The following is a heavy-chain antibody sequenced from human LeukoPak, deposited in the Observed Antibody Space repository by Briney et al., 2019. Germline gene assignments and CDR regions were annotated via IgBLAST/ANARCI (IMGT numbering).Heavy chain of an antibody. CDR2: IIPILGIA. D-gene: IGHD3-3*01. J-gene: IGHJ6*03. V-gene: IGHV1-69*04. CDR3: ARSKALTIPYMDV. Sequence: ASVKVSCKASGGTFSSYAISWVRQAPGQGLEWMGRIIPILGIANYAQKFQGRVTITTDESTSTAYMELSSLRSEDTAVYYCARSKALTIPYMDVWGKGTTVTVSS. CDR1: GGTFSSYA.